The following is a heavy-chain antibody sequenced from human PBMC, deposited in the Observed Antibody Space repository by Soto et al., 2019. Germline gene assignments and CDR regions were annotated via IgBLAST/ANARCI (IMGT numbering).Heavy chain of an antibody. V-gene: IGHV3-30*18. CDR2: ISYVGTDK. CDR3: AKDGDVAAAGYYFDY. D-gene: IGHD6-13*01. J-gene: IGHJ4*02. CDR1: VFTVSNHG. Sequence: GGSLRLSCAASVFTVSNHGMHWVRQAPGKGLEWVAVISYVGTDKYHADSVKGRFTISRDNSKNTLYLQMNSLRVEDTAIYYCAKDGDVAAAGYYFDYWGQGTLVTVSS.